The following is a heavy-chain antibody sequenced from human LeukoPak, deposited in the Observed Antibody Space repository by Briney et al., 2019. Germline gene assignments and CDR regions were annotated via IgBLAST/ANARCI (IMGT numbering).Heavy chain of an antibody. CDR2: IYPNGGGT. CDR1: GYTFTGYY. CDR3: ARENNSGWYRKAAFDY. J-gene: IGHJ4*02. V-gene: IGHV1-2*02. Sequence: GASVKVSCKASGYTFTGYYMHWVRQTPGQGLEWVGWIYPNGGGTNYAQKFQGRVTLTRDTSITTAYLEVTRLESDDTAIYFCARENNSGWYRKAAFDYWGQGALVTVTS. D-gene: IGHD6-19*01.